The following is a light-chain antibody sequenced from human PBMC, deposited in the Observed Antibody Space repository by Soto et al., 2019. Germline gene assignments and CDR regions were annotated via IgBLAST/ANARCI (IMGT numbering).Light chain of an antibody. V-gene: IGLV2-8*01. CDR3: SSYAGNNNVL. J-gene: IGLJ2*01. CDR1: GSDVGAYNY. CDR2: EVS. Sequence: QSALTQPPSASGSPGQSVTISCTGTGSDVGAYNYVSWYQQHPGKAPKLIIYEVSKRPSGVPDRLSGSKSGNTASLTVSGLQADDEADYYCSSYAGNNNVLFGGGTKLTVL.